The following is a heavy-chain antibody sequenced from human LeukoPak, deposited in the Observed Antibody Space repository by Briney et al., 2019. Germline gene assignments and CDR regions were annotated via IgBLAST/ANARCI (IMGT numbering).Heavy chain of an antibody. Sequence: GESLKISCKGSGYSFTSYWIGWVRQMPGKGLEWMGIIYPGDSDTRYSPSFQGQVTISADKSISTAYLQWSSLKASDTAMYHCARRVVVPAATLGAFDIWGQGTMVTVSS. D-gene: IGHD2-2*01. CDR2: IYPGDSDT. J-gene: IGHJ3*02. V-gene: IGHV5-51*01. CDR1: GYSFTSYW. CDR3: ARRVVVPAATLGAFDI.